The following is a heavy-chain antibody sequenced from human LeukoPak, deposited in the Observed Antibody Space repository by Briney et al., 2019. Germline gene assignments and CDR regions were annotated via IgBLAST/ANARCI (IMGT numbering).Heavy chain of an antibody. J-gene: IGHJ4*02. CDR2: INSDGSST. V-gene: IGHV3-74*01. Sequence: GGSLRLSCAASGFTFSSYWMHWVRQAPGKGLVWVSRINSDGSSTSYADSVKGRFAISRDNAKNTLYLQMNSLRAEDTAVYYCARDGLWFGELLGDDYFDYWGQGTLVTVSS. CDR1: GFTFSSYW. D-gene: IGHD3-10*01. CDR3: ARDGLWFGELLGDDYFDY.